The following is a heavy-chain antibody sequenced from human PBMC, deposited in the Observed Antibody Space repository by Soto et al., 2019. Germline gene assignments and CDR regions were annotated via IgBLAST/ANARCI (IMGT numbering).Heavy chain of an antibody. CDR2: IFFDGSVK. D-gene: IGHD1-7*01. CDR3: ARVILGTFDS. J-gene: IGHJ5*01. Sequence: PGGSLRLSCAASGFIFSDYGMHWVRQAPGKGLEWVAVIFFDGSVKFYADSMKGRFSISRDNSKNMLFLQMNNPRAEDTAIYYCARVILGTFDSWGKGTLVTV. CDR1: GFIFSDYG. V-gene: IGHV3-33*01.